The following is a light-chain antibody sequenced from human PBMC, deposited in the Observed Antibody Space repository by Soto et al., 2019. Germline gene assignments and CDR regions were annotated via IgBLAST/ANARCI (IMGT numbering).Light chain of an antibody. V-gene: IGKV1-9*01. CDR3: QKYNDYST. CDR2: TAT. CDR1: QGISQY. Sequence: DIPLTQSPSLLSASVGDRVTITCRASQGISQYVAWYQQKPGKAPKLLIYTATVLQGGVPSRFSGTGSGTEFILTISSLQPEDFATYYCQKYNDYSTFGQGTKLDIK. J-gene: IGKJ2*01.